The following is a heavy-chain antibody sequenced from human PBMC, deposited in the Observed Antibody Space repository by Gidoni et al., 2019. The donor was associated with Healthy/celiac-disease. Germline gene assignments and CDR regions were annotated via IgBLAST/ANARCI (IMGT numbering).Heavy chain of an antibody. CDR3: AREAVDTAMVYYFDY. D-gene: IGHD5-18*01. J-gene: IGHJ4*02. CDR2: IYSGGST. CDR1: VSTVGSNY. V-gene: IGHV3-53*01. Sequence: VQLVESVGCLIQPGVSLRLSWSASVSTVGSNYMSWVRQAPGKGLEWVSVIYSGGSTYYADSVKGRCTISRDNSKNTLYLQMNSLRAEDTAVYYCAREAVDTAMVYYFDYWGQGTLVTVSS.